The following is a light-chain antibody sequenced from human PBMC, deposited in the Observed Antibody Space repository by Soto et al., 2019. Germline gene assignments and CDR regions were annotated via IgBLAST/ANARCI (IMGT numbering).Light chain of an antibody. CDR3: LQYGSHSWT. CDR1: RSVSDW. J-gene: IGKJ1*01. V-gene: IGKV1-5*01. CDR2: DAS. Sequence: DIQMTQTPATLSSFVGERVTITCRASRSVSDWVAWYQQKPGKAPKLLIFDASSLKSGVPSRFSGSGSGTEFTLSISRLQPDDVATYYCLQYGSHSWTFGQGTKVEIK.